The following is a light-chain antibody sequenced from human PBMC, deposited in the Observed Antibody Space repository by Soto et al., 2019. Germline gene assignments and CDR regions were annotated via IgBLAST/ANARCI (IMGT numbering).Light chain of an antibody. CDR1: NSDIGDWNY. J-gene: IGLJ1*01. V-gene: IGLV2-8*01. CDR3: KSYAGSNTYV. CDR2: EVN. Sequence: QSVLTQPASVSGSPGQSITISCTGANSDIGDWNYVSWYQQSPGKAPKLIIYEVNYRPSGVPDRFSGSKSGNTASLTVSGLQAADEADYFCKSYAGSNTYVFGSGTKLTVL.